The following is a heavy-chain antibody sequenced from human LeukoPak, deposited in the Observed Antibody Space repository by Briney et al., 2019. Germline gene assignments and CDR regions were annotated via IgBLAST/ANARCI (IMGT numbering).Heavy chain of an antibody. CDR1: GGSISSGTYY. CDR3: ARLPGSGYFDY. Sequence: PSETLSLTCTVSGGSISSGTYYWGWIRQPPGKGLEWVATVYYTGSMYYNPFLKGRVTVSVDTSKNQFSLKLSSVTAADTAVYYCARLPGSGYFDYWGQGILVTVSS. CDR2: VYYTGSM. D-gene: IGHD3-22*01. J-gene: IGHJ4*02. V-gene: IGHV4-39*01.